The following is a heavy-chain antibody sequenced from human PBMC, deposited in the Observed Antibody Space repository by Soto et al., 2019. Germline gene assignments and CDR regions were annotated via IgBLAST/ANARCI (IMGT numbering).Heavy chain of an antibody. Sequence: EVPLLESGGGLVQPGGPLRLSCTASGFTFRNYVMSWVRQAPGRGLEWVSAISVSGGSTFYADSVKGRFIISRDNSKNTLYLQLNSLRAEDTAVYFCARFQILQLENIFDYWGQEPWSPSPQ. V-gene: IGHV3-23*01. D-gene: IGHD1-1*01. J-gene: IGHJ4*01. CDR1: GFTFRNYV. CDR3: ARFQILQLENIFDY. CDR2: ISVSGGST.